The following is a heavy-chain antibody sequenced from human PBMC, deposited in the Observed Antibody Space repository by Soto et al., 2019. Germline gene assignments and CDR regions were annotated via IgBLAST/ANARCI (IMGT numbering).Heavy chain of an antibody. CDR1: GFTFSSYA. CDR3: ARDRIAARPHGQYYYYGMDV. Sequence: QVQLVESGGGVVQPGRSLRLSCAASGFTFSSYAMHWVRQAPGKGLEWVAVISYDGSNKYYADPVKGRFTISRDNSKNTLYLQMNSLRAEDTAVYYCARDRIAARPHGQYYYYGMDVWGKGTTVTVSS. CDR2: ISYDGSNK. V-gene: IGHV3-30-3*01. J-gene: IGHJ6*04. D-gene: IGHD6-6*01.